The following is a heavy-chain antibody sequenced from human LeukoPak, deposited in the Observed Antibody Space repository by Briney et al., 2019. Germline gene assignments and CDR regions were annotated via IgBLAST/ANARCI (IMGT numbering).Heavy chain of an antibody. V-gene: IGHV3-23*01. J-gene: IGHJ4*02. Sequence: PGGSLRLSCAASGFTFSSYAMSWVRQAPGKGLEWVSAISGSGGSTYYADSVKGRFTISRDNSKNTLYLQMNSLRAEDTAVYYCAKDFWDRNYYDSSGFDYWGQGTLVTVSS. CDR2: ISGSGGST. D-gene: IGHD3-22*01. CDR3: AKDFWDRNYYDSSGFDY. CDR1: GFTFSSYA.